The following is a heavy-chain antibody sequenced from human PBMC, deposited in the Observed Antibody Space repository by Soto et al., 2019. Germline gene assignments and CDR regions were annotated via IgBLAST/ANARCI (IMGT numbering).Heavy chain of an antibody. CDR3: ASGATIAARPMDV. D-gene: IGHD6-6*01. CDR1: CGSISSGGYY. CDR2: IYYSGST. J-gene: IGHJ6*02. V-gene: IGHV4-31*03. Sequence: SETLSLTCTGSCGSISSGGYYWSWIRQHPGKGLEWIGYIYYSGSTYYNPSLKSRVTISVDTSKNQFSLKLSSVTAADTAVYYCASGATIAARPMDVWGQGTTVTVSS.